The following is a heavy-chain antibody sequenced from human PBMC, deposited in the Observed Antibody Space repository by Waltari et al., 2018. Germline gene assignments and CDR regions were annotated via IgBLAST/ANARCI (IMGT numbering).Heavy chain of an antibody. CDR2: VDPEEGET. CDR3: ATGVVGAPPGGYYMDV. D-gene: IGHD1-26*01. CDR1: GYTFTDYY. Sequence: EVQLVQSGAEVKKPGATVKISCKASGYTFTDYYMHWVHPASGKGLEWMGSVDPEEGETIYAEKFQGRVTITADTSTDTAYMELSSLRSEDTAVYYCATGVVGAPPGGYYMDVWGKGTTVTVSS. V-gene: IGHV1-69-2*01. J-gene: IGHJ6*03.